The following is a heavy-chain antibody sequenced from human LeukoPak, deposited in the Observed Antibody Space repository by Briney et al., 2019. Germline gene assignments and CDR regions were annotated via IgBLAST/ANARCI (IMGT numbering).Heavy chain of an antibody. J-gene: IGHJ4*02. D-gene: IGHD3-10*01. CDR1: GFTFSSYS. Sequence: GGSLRLSCAASGFTFSSYSMSWVRQAPGKGLEWVANIKEDGTEKYYVDSVKGRFTISRDNAKSSLYLQMNSLRAEDTAVYYCARAGFTFSDYFGSFFDYWGQGTLVTVSS. CDR2: IKEDGTEK. V-gene: IGHV3-7*01. CDR3: ARAGFTFSDYFGSFFDY.